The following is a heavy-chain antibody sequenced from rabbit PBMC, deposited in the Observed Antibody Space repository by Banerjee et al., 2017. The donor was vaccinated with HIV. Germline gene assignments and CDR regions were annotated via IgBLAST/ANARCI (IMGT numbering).Heavy chain of an antibody. CDR1: GFSFSNKYV. CDR3: LRRWHSTDF. Sequence: QEQLEESGGDLVKPEGSLTLTCTASGFSFSNKYVMCWVRQAPGKGLEWIACINTSTGNTVYASWVKGRFTISRDNAQNTVSLQLNSLTAADTATYFCLRRWHSTDFWGQGTLVTVS. V-gene: IGHV1S45*01. J-gene: IGHJ4*01. D-gene: IGHD7-1*01. CDR2: INTSTGNT.